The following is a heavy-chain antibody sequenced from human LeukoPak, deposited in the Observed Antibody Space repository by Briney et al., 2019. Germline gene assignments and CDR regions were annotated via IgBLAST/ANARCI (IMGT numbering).Heavy chain of an antibody. D-gene: IGHD5-24*01. V-gene: IGHV4-39*01. CDR3: AGSRRVGWYFDL. CDR2: IYYSGST. CDR1: GGSISSSSYY. J-gene: IGHJ2*01. Sequence: SETLSLTCTVSGGSISSSSYYWGWIRQPPGKGLEWIGSIYYSGSTYYNPSLKSRVTISVDTSKNQFSLKLSSVTAADTAVYYCAGSRRVGWYFDLWGRGTLVTVSS.